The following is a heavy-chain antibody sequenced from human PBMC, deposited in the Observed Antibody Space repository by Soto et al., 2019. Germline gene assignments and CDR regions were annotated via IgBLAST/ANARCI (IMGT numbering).Heavy chain of an antibody. CDR1: GFTFSSYW. CDR2: IDSDGSST. D-gene: IGHD3-10*01. V-gene: IGHV3-74*01. J-gene: IGHJ4*02. Sequence: PGGSLRLSCAASGFTFSSYWMHWVRQAPGKGLVWVSRIDSDGSSTSYADSVKGRFTISRDNAKNTLYLQMNSLRAEDTAVYYCASAVTMVLPPHYFDPWGQGTLVTVSS. CDR3: ASAVTMVLPPHYFDP.